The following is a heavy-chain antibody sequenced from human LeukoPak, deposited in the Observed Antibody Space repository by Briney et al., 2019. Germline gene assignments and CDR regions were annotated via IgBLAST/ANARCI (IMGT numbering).Heavy chain of an antibody. Sequence: PGGSLTLSCAASGFTFSSYAMSWVRQAPGKGLEWVSSISGSGGSTYYADSVKGRFTISRDNSKNTLYLQMNSLRAEDTAVYYCAKTNQQWLPYGMDVWGQGTTVTVSS. CDR3: AKTNQQWLPYGMDV. J-gene: IGHJ6*02. D-gene: IGHD6-19*01. CDR1: GFTFSSYA. CDR2: ISGSGGST. V-gene: IGHV3-23*01.